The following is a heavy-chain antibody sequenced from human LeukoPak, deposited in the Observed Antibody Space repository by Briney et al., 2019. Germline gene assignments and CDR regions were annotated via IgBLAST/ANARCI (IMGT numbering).Heavy chain of an antibody. J-gene: IGHJ4*02. V-gene: IGHV3-23*01. CDR1: GFTFSSYA. Sequence: GESLRLSCAVSGFTFSSYAMNWVRQGPGKGLEWVSGISGSGAGTYYADSVKGRFTISRDNSKNTLYLQMNSLRAEDTAVYYCAKMVREFYTISYYFDYWGQGTLVTVSS. CDR2: ISGSGAGT. D-gene: IGHD2-8*01. CDR3: AKMVREFYTISYYFDY.